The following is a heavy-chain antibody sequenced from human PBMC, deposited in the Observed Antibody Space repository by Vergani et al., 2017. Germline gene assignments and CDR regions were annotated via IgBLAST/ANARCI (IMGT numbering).Heavy chain of an antibody. Sequence: EVQLVESGGGLVQPGGSLRLSCTASRFTVDTNYMSWVRQAPGKGLEWVSAISGSGGSTYYADSVKGRFTISRDNAKNSLYLQMNSLRAEDTALYYCAKGTYYYGSGSWGMDVWGQGTTVTVSS. CDR1: RFTVDTNY. J-gene: IGHJ6*02. CDR3: AKGTYYYGSGSWGMDV. D-gene: IGHD3-10*01. V-gene: IGHV3-23*04. CDR2: ISGSGGST.